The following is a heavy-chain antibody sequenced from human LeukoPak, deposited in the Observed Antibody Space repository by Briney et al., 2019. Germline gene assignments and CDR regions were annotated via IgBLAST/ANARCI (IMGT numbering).Heavy chain of an antibody. J-gene: IGHJ4*02. Sequence: SETLSLTCTVSGVSISSSNSYWGWIRQPPGKGLEWIGSIYYSGNTYYNASLKSQVSISIDTSKNQFSLRLTSVTAADTAVYHTFFRGNPPKHRPQKRKSLFSKSPAKDPSPLSPPLWPPPNPGFFPGREKTGRGFFFPPGAQGT. CDR3: FFRGNPPKHRPQKRKSLFSKSPAKDPSPLSPPLWPPPNPGFFPGREKTGRGFFFPP. CDR2: IYYSGNT. V-gene: IGHV4-39*01. D-gene: IGHD1-14*01. CDR1: GVSISSSNSY.